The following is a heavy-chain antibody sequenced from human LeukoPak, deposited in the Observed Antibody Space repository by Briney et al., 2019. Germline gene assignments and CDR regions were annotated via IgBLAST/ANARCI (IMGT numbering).Heavy chain of an antibody. V-gene: IGHV3-21*01. D-gene: IGHD1-7*01. CDR2: ISSSSSYI. Sequence: GGSLRLSCAASGVSFSSYTMNWVRQAPGKGLEWVSSISSSSSYIYYADSVKGRFTISRDNAKNSLYLQMNSLRAEDTAVYYCAREGNWNYPPPFDYWGQGTLVTVSS. CDR1: GVSFSSYT. CDR3: AREGNWNYPPPFDY. J-gene: IGHJ4*02.